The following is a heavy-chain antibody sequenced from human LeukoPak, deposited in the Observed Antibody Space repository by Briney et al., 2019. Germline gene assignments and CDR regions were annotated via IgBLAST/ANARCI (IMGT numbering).Heavy chain of an antibody. CDR2: MYYSGSA. V-gene: IGHV4-59*08. J-gene: IGHJ4*02. Sequence: SETLSLTCTVSGGSISSYYWSWIRQPPAKGLEWIGYMYYSGSANYNPSLKSRVTISVDTSKNQFSLKMSSVAAADTAVYYCARHSRYCSGVSCYENFDYWGPGTLVTVSS. D-gene: IGHD2-15*01. CDR3: ARHSRYCSGVSCYENFDY. CDR1: GGSISSYY.